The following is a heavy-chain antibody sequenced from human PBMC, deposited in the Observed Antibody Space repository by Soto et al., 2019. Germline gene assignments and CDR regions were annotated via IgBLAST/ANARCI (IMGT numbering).Heavy chain of an antibody. D-gene: IGHD4-17*01. CDR1: GYTFTSYY. V-gene: IGHV1-46*01. J-gene: IGHJ6*02. CDR3: ARDRGPTVTRGHENYYYGMDV. CDR2: INPSGGST. Sequence: ASVKVSCKASGYTFTSYYMHWVRQAPGQGLEWMGIINPSGGSTSYAQKFQGRVTMTRDTSTSTVYMELSSLRSEDTAVYYCARDRGPTVTRGHENYYYGMDVWDQGTTVTVSS.